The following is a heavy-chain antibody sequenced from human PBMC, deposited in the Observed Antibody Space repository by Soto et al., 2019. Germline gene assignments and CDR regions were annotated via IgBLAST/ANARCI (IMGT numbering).Heavy chain of an antibody. V-gene: IGHV4-4*07. CDR1: GASISGYY. Sequence: SETLSLTCTVSGASISGYYWSWIRKSAGKGLEWIGRIYATGTTDYNPSLKSRVMMSVDTSKKQFSLKLRSVTAADTAVYYCVRDGTKTLRDRFDPWGQGISVTVSS. D-gene: IGHD1-1*01. CDR2: IYATGTT. J-gene: IGHJ5*02. CDR3: VRDGTKTLRDRFDP.